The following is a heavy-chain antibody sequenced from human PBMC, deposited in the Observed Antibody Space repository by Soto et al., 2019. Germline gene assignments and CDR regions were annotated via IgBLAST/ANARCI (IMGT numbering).Heavy chain of an antibody. J-gene: IGHJ6*02. D-gene: IGHD3-10*01. CDR1: GFTFSNAW. CDR3: ARDEGLGVNYYYYGMDV. CDR2: INSDGRST. Sequence: GGSLRLSCAVSGFTFSNAWMNWVRQAPGKGLEWVGRINSDGRSTTYADSVKGRFTISRDNSKNTLYLQMNNLRAEDTAVYYCARDEGLGVNYYYYGMDVWGQGTTVTVSS. V-gene: IGHV3-74*01.